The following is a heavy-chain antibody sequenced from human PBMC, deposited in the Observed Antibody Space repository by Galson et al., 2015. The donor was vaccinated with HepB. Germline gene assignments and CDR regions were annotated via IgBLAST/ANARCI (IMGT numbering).Heavy chain of an antibody. Sequence: QSGAEVKKPGESLRISCKGSGYSFTSYWISWVRQMPGKGLEWMGRIDPSDSYTNYSPSFQGHVTISADKSISTAYLQWSSLKASDTAMYYCARHRDTAMVTPWELHYYYYGMDVWGQGTTVTVSS. J-gene: IGHJ6*02. D-gene: IGHD5-18*01. CDR2: IDPSDSYT. CDR3: ARHRDTAMVTPWELHYYYYGMDV. V-gene: IGHV5-10-1*01. CDR1: GYSFTSYW.